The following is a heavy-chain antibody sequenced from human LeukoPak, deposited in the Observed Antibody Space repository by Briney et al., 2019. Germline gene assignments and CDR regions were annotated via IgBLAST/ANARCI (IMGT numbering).Heavy chain of an antibody. Sequence: GGSLRLSCAASEFTFSNYWMSWVRQAPGKGLEWVSVIYSGGSTYYADSVKGRFTISRDNSKNTLYLQMNSLRAEDTAVYYCARDRRLGNYDSSGYYYYYYGMDVRGQGTTVTVSS. V-gene: IGHV3-53*01. CDR2: IYSGGST. CDR3: ARDRRLGNYDSSGYYYYYYGMDV. J-gene: IGHJ6*02. D-gene: IGHD3-22*01. CDR1: EFTFSNYW.